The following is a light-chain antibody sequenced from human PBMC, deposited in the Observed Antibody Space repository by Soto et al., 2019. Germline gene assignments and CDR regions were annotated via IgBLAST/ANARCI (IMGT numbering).Light chain of an antibody. J-gene: IGKJ1*01. V-gene: IGKV1-17*01. CDR3: LQHNTYPRT. Sequence: DIQMTQSPSSLSASVGDRFTITCLPSQGIGNYLGWYQQKPGKAPKRLIYATSSLQSGVPSRFSGSGSGTEFTLTINSLQREDFATYFCLQHNTYPRTFGQGTKVDIK. CDR2: ATS. CDR1: QGIGNY.